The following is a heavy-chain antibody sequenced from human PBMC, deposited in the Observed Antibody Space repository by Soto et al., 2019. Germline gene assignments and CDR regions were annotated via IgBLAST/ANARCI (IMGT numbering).Heavy chain of an antibody. V-gene: IGHV6-1*01. CDR3: TTRTDTNIWD. J-gene: IGHJ4*02. Sequence: PLKAPSISGAISGGSACRSREAWNCIRQSPSRGLEWLGRTYYRSRGYSDYAVSVKSRITINPDTSKNQISLQLKSVTPEDTAVYYCTTRTDTNIWDWGQAPLVTVYS. CDR1: GGSACRSREA. CDR2: TYYRSRGYS. D-gene: IGHD2-8*01.